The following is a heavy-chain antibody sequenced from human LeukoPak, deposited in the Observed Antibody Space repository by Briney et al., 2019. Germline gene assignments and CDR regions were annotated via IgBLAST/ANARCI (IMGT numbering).Heavy chain of an antibody. Sequence: GGSLRLSCVASGFNFDDYTMHWVRQGPGKSLEWVSLISWDGAGTHYADSVKRRFTISRDNAKNSLYLEMNSLSADDKALYYCAREGSPEASINYFDAWGQGTPVTVSS. CDR2: ISWDGAGT. J-gene: IGHJ5*02. D-gene: IGHD5-24*01. CDR3: AREGSPEASINYFDA. V-gene: IGHV3-43*01. CDR1: GFNFDDYT.